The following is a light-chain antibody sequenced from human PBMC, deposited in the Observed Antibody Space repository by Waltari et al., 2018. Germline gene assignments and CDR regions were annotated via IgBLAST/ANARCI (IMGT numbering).Light chain of an antibody. Sequence: DIQMTQSPSTLSASVGDRVTIYCRASQSIITWLAWYQQKPGKAPKLLVYKASSLESGVPSRFSGSGSRTEFTLTISSLQSDDFATYHCQQYNKYPLTFGGGTQVEI. V-gene: IGKV1-5*03. J-gene: IGKJ4*01. CDR2: KAS. CDR1: QSIITW. CDR3: QQYNKYPLT.